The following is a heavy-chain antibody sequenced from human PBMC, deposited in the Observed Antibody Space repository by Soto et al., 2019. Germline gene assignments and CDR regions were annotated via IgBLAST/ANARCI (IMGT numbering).Heavy chain of an antibody. CDR1: GCTFSSYA. J-gene: IGHJ6*02. V-gene: IGHV1-69*06. Sequence: QVQLVQSGAEVKKPGSSVKVSCKASGCTFSSYAISWVRQAPGQGLEWMGGIIPIFGTANYAQKFQGRVTITADKSTSAAYMGLSSLRSEDTAVYYCARDHFRSVAARFGMDVWGQGTTVTVSS. D-gene: IGHD6-6*01. CDR2: IIPIFGTA. CDR3: ARDHFRSVAARFGMDV.